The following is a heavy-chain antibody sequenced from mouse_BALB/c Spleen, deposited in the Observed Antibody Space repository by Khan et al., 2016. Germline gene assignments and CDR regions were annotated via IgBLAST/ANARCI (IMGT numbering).Heavy chain of an antibody. J-gene: IGHJ2*01. CDR3: ARHRTMITSTVFDY. V-gene: IGHV5-6*01. Sequence: EVELVESGGDLVKPGGSLKLSCAASGFTFSSYGMSWVRQTPDKRLEWVATISSGGSYTYYPDSVKGRFTISRDNAKNTLYLQMSSLKSEDTAMYYCARHRTMITSTVFDYWGQGTTLTVSS. CDR2: ISSGGSYT. CDR1: GFTFSSYG. D-gene: IGHD2-4*01.